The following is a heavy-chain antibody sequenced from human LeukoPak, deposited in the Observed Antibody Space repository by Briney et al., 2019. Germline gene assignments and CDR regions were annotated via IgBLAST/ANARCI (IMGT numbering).Heavy chain of an antibody. CDR1: GFTFATYA. J-gene: IGHJ4*02. V-gene: IGHV3-23*01. CDR2: ISETGGGT. Sequence: GGSLRLSCAASGFTFATYAMGWVRQSPGKGLEWVSTISETGGGTHYANSVRGRFTISRDNSKNTLYLQMNNLRAEDTAIYYCDASDFWGQGTRVTVSS. CDR3: DASDF.